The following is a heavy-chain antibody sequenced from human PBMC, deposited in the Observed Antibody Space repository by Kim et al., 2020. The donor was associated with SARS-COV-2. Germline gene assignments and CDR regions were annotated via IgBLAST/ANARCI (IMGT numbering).Heavy chain of an antibody. CDR1: GFTFSSYW. J-gene: IGHJ4*02. V-gene: IGHV3-7*03. D-gene: IGHD6-13*01. CDR2: IKQDGSEK. Sequence: GGSLRLSCAASGFTFSSYWMSWVRQAPGKGLEWVANIKQDGSEKYYVDSVKGRFTISRDNAKNSLYLQMNSLRAEDTAVYYCARGIAAAGTLFDYWGQRTLVTVSS. CDR3: ARGIAAAGTLFDY.